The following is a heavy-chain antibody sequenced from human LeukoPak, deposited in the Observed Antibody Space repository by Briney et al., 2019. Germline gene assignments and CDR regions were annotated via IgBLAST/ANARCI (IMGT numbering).Heavy chain of an antibody. CDR2: IYPGDSDT. D-gene: IGHD2-15*01. V-gene: IGHV5-51*01. J-gene: IGHJ6*04. Sequence: GESLKISCKGSGYSFTSYWIGWVRQMPGKGLEWMGIIYPGDSDTRYSPSFQGQVTISADKSISTAYLQWSSLKASDTAMYYCARGYCSGGTCPNYYYYDMDVWGKGTTVTVSS. CDR1: GYSFTSYW. CDR3: ARGYCSGGTCPNYYYYDMDV.